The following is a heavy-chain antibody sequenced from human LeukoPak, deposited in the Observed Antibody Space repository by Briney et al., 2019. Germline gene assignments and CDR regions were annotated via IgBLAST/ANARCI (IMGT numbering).Heavy chain of an antibody. Sequence: GESLRLSCAASGFPFSTYSMNWVRQAPEKGLEWVSSITSSSDSKYYADSIKGRPTISRDNARNSLHLQMNSLRAEDTAVYYCAREIMGGTFDYWGQGALVTVSS. CDR2: ITSSSDSK. D-gene: IGHD1-26*01. V-gene: IGHV3-21*01. CDR3: AREIMGGTFDY. J-gene: IGHJ4*02. CDR1: GFPFSTYS.